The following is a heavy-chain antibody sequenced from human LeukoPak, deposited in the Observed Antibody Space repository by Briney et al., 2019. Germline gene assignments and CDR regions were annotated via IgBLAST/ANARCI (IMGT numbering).Heavy chain of an antibody. D-gene: IGHD1-26*01. CDR1: GGSISSSSYY. CDR2: IYYSGST. Sequence: SETLSLTCTVSGGSISSSSYYWGWIRQPPGKGLEWIGSIYYSGSTNYNPSLKSRVTISVDTSKNQFSLKLSSVTAADTAVYYCARDRGARYYFDYWGQGTLVTVSS. V-gene: IGHV4-39*07. CDR3: ARDRGARYYFDY. J-gene: IGHJ4*02.